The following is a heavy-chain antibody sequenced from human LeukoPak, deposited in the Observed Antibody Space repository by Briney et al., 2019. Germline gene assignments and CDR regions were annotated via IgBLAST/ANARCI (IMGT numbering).Heavy chain of an antibody. J-gene: IGHJ4*02. V-gene: IGHV3-30-3*01. D-gene: IGHD6-13*01. CDR1: GFTFSTYA. CDR2: ISYDGSNK. Sequence: GSLRLSCAASGFTFSTYAIHWVRQAPGKGLEWVAFISYDGSNKYSADSVRGRFTISRDNSKNTLYLQMNSLRAEDTAVYYCARTRIAAAGSPCFDYWGQGTLVTVSS. CDR3: ARTRIAAAGSPCFDY.